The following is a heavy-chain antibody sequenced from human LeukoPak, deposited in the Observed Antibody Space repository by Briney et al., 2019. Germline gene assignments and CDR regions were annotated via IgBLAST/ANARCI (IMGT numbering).Heavy chain of an antibody. Sequence: SETLSLTCAVYGGSFSGYYWSWIRQPPGKGLEWIGEINHSGSTNYNPSLKSRVTISVDTSKNQFSLKLSSVTAADTAVYYCARDHPENWFDPWGQGTLVTVSS. V-gene: IGHV4-34*01. J-gene: IGHJ5*02. CDR2: INHSGST. CDR1: GGSFSGYY. CDR3: ARDHPENWFDP.